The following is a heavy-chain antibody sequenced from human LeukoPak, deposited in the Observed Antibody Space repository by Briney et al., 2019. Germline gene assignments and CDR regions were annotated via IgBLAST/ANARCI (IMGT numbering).Heavy chain of an antibody. V-gene: IGHV3-11*03. CDR2: ISSSSYT. CDR1: GFTFSDYY. Sequence: PGGSLRLSCAASGFTFSDYYMSWIRQAPGKGLEWVSYISSSSYTNYADSVKGRFTISRDNAKNSLYLQMNSLRAEDTAVYYCARSLCGGDCYQPGDYWGQGTLVTVSS. D-gene: IGHD2-21*02. J-gene: IGHJ4*02. CDR3: ARSLCGGDCYQPGDY.